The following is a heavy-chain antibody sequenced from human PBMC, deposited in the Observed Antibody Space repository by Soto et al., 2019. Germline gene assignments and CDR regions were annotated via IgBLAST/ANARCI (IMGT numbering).Heavy chain of an antibody. D-gene: IGHD2-2*01. V-gene: IGHV1-69*01. CDR2: IIPIFGTA. CDR1: GGTFSSYA. J-gene: IGHJ6*02. Sequence: QVQLVQSGAEVKKPGSSVKVSCKASGGTFSSYAISWVRQAPGQGLEWMGGIIPIFGTANYAQKFQGRVTITADESTSTAYMELSSLRSEDTAVYYCARDRCSSTSCWNYGMDVWGRGTTVTVSS. CDR3: ARDRCSSTSCWNYGMDV.